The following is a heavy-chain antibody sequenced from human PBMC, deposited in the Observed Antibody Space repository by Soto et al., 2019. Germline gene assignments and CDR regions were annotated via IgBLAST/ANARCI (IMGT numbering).Heavy chain of an antibody. CDR3: ARDIRGRPAAISYYSYGLDV. CDR1: GFSFPDYA. J-gene: IGHJ6*02. Sequence: QLVESGGGLVQPGGSLRLSCAASGFSFPDYAMHWVRQAPGKGLEWVSTVSWNSATITYADSVKGRFTISRDNAKMSLYLQMNSLRPEDTALYYCARDIRGRPAAISYYSYGLDVWGQGTTVTVSS. D-gene: IGHD6-13*01. CDR2: VSWNSATI. V-gene: IGHV3-9*01.